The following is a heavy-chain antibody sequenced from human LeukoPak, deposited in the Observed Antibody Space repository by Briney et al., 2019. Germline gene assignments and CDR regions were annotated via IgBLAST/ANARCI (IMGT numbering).Heavy chain of an antibody. Sequence: GGSLRLSCAASGLTFSIYAMSWVRRAPGKGLEWASAISGSGGSTYYADSVKGRFTISRDNSKNTLYLQMNSLRAEDTAVYYCAKGHSSGYYFDAFDIWGQGTMVTVSS. CDR3: AKGHSSGYYFDAFDI. CDR1: GLTFSIYA. V-gene: IGHV3-23*01. D-gene: IGHD3-22*01. J-gene: IGHJ3*02. CDR2: ISGSGGST.